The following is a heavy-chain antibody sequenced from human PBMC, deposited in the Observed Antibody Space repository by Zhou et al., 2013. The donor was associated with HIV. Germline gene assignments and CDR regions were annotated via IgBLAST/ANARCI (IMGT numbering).Heavy chain of an antibody. CDR3: ARVVGGIGGGKPLDA. CDR2: LNPNTGGT. V-gene: IGHV1-2*02. Sequence: QVQLVQSGAEVKKPGASVKVSCQTSGYTFTAYYMHWVRQAPGQGLEWMGWLNPNTGGTRYAQNFQGRVTMTSDTSITTAYMELNSLRSDDTAVYYCARVVGGIGGGKPLDAWGQGTTVIVSS. J-gene: IGHJ6*02. CDR1: GYTFTAYY. D-gene: IGHD3-16*01.